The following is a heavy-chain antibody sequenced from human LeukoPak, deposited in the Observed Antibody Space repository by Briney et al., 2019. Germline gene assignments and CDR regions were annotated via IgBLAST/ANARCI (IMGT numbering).Heavy chain of an antibody. CDR2: IIPIFGTA. CDR1: GGTLSSYA. J-gene: IGHJ5*02. Sequence: SVKVSCKAFGGTLSSYAISWVRQAPGQGLEWMGGIIPIFGTANYAQKFQGRVTITTDESTSTAYMELSSLRSEDTAVYYCARDGQQTAVAGTNWFDPWGQGTLVTVSS. V-gene: IGHV1-69*05. CDR3: ARDGQQTAVAGTNWFDP. D-gene: IGHD6-19*01.